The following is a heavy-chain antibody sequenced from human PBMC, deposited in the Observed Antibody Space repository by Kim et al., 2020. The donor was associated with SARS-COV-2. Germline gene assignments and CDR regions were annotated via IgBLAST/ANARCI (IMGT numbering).Heavy chain of an antibody. CDR3: AKDRSGYFDWLSGNDY. CDR2: ISGSGGST. CDR1: GFTFSSYA. J-gene: IGHJ4*02. D-gene: IGHD3-9*01. Sequence: GGSLRLSCAASGFTFSSYAMSWVRQAPGKGLEWVSAISGSGGSTYYADSVKGRFTISRDNSKNTLYLQMNSLRAEDTAVYYCAKDRSGYFDWLSGNDYWGQGTLVTVSS. V-gene: IGHV3-23*01.